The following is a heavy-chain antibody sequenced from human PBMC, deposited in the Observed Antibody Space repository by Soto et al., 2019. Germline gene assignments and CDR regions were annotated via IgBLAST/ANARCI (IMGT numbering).Heavy chain of an antibody. CDR1: GGSVSSYW. Sequence: PSETLSLTCTVSGGSVSSYWWSWIQQPPGKGLEWIGYIYYTGSTNYNPSLKSRVTISLDASKSQFSLKLSPVTAADTAVYYCARGPGASGTYHYFFDYWGPGTLVTVSS. J-gene: IGHJ4*02. V-gene: IGHV4-59*02. D-gene: IGHD3-10*01. CDR2: IYYTGST. CDR3: ARGPGASGTYHYFFDY.